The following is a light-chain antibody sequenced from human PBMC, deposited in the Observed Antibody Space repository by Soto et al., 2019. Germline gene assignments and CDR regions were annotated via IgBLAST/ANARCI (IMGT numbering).Light chain of an antibody. CDR2: GSS. J-gene: IGKJ1*01. CDR1: QTISSSY. CDR3: QQYGSTQT. Sequence: EIVVTQSPGTLSLSPGERATLSCRASQTISSSYLAWYQQKPGQAPRLLIYGSSSRASGIPDRFSGSGSGTDFTLTISRLEPEGFAVYYCQQYGSTQTFGQGTKVEIK. V-gene: IGKV3-20*01.